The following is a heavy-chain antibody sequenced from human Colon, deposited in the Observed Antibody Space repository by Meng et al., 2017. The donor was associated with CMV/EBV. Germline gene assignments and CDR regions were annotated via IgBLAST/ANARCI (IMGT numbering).Heavy chain of an antibody. Sequence: GGSLRLSCGASGFTFSDYNMDWVRQAPGKGLEWVASITGTSLYIYYADSVKGRFTISRDNAKNSLYLQMDSLTADDTAVYYCAKGSATSRPYYFDYWGQGTLVTVSS. CDR3: AKGSATSRPYYFDY. CDR2: ITGTSLYI. D-gene: IGHD3-3*01. J-gene: IGHJ4*02. V-gene: IGHV3-21*04. CDR1: GFTFSDYN.